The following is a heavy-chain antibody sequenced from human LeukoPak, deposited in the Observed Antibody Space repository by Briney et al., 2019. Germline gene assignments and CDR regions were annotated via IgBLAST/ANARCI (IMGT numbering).Heavy chain of an antibody. CDR2: INVYNGYT. CDR3: ASVECSSTTCYDDY. CDR1: GYTFRSYA. J-gene: IGHJ4*02. D-gene: IGHD2-2*01. Sequence: GASVKVSCKTSGYTFRSYAISWVRRAPGQGLERMGWINVYNGYTNYARNFQGRVTMTTDTSTSTAYMEVRSLRSDDTAVYYCASVECSSTTCYDDYWGQGTLVIVSS. V-gene: IGHV1-18*01.